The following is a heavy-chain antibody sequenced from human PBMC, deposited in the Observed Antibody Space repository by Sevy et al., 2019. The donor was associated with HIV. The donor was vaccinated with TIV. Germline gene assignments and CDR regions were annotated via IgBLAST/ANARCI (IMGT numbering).Heavy chain of an antibody. CDR2: IYYSGST. J-gene: IGHJ5*02. Sequence: SETVSLTCIVSGASMSSSRYYWGWIRQSPGKGLEWIGSIYYSGSTYYNPSLESRVTISVDTSKNQFSLRLTSVTAADTAIYYCARPRTAGAHRGGLDYFDPWGQGTLVTVSS. D-gene: IGHD6-13*01. CDR3: ARPRTAGAHRGGLDYFDP. V-gene: IGHV4-39*01. CDR1: GASMSSSRYY.